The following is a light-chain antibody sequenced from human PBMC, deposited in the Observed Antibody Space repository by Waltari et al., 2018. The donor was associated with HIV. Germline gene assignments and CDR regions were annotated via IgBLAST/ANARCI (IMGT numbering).Light chain of an antibody. J-gene: IGLJ2*01. Sequence: QSVLTQPASVSGSPGQSITISCTGTSSDVGSYNLVSWYQQHPGKAPKLMIYEVSKRPSGVSNRFSDSKSGNTASLTISGLQAEDEADYYCCSYAGSSTLVFGGGTKLTVL. CDR3: CSYAGSSTLV. CDR2: EVS. V-gene: IGLV2-23*02. CDR1: SSDVGSYNL.